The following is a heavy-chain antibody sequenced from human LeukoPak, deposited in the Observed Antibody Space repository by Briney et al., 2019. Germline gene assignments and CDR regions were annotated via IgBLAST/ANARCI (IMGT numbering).Heavy chain of an antibody. J-gene: IGHJ3*02. CDR1: GGSISSYY. V-gene: IGHV4-59*12. Sequence: SETLSLTCTVSGGSISSYYWSWIRQPPGKGLEWIGYIYYSGSTNYNPSLKSRVTISVDTSKNQFSLKLSSVTAADTAVYYCARDPAFDIWGQGTMVTVSS. CDR3: ARDPAFDI. CDR2: IYYSGST.